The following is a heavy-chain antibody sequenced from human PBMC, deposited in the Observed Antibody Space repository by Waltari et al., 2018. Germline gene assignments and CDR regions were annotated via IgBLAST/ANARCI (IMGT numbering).Heavy chain of an antibody. CDR1: GFTFSSYS. J-gene: IGHJ4*02. Sequence: EVQLVESGGGLVKPGGSLRLSCEASGFTFSSYSMNWVRQAPGKGLEWVSSISSSSSYIYYADSVKGRFTISRDNAKNSLYLQMNSLRAEDTAVYYCLRGRGGGYGFDYWGQGTLVTVSS. V-gene: IGHV3-21*01. CDR2: ISSSSSYI. CDR3: LRGRGGGYGFDY. D-gene: IGHD3-10*01.